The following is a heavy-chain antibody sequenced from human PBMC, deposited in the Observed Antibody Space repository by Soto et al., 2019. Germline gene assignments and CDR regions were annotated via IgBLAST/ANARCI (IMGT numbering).Heavy chain of an antibody. D-gene: IGHD2-2*01. V-gene: IGHV5-10-1*01. CDR2: IDPSDSYV. CDR3: TRRASSSFYHFDF. CDR1: GYSFTAYW. Sequence: GESLKISCQASGYSFTAYWITWVRQMPGKGLEWMATIDPSDSYVDYSPSFRGHVTFSVDRSITTVYLQWNSPKASDSAMYFCTRRASSSFYHFDFWGQGXLVTVYS. J-gene: IGHJ4*02.